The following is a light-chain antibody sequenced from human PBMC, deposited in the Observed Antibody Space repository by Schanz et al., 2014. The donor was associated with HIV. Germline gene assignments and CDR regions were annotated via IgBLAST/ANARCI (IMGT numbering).Light chain of an antibody. CDR2: AAS. CDR1: QSISNY. CDR3: QQYNTLSRT. V-gene: IGKV1-39*01. J-gene: IGKJ1*01. Sequence: DIQMTQSPSSLSASVGDRVTITCRASQSISNYLNWYQQKAGKAPKLLIYAASSLQSGVPSRFSGSGSGTEFTLTISGLQPDDFATYYCQQYNTLSRTFGPGTKVEIK.